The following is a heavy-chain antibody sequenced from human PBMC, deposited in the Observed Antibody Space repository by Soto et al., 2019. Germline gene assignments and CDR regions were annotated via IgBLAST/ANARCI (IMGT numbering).Heavy chain of an antibody. CDR1: GYTLTELS. D-gene: IGHD6-19*01. V-gene: IGHV1-24*01. CDR2: FDPEDGET. CDR3: ATATYSSGWNYYMDV. Sequence: ASVKVSCKVSGYTLTELSMHWVRQAPGKGLEWMGGFDPEDGETIYAQKFQGRVTMTEDTSTDTAYMELSSLRSEDTAVYYCATATYSSGWNYYMDVWGKGTTVTVSS. J-gene: IGHJ6*03.